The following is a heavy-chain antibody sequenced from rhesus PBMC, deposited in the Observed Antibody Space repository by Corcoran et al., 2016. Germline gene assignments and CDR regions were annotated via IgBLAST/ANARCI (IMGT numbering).Heavy chain of an antibody. D-gene: IGHD2-33*01. CDR1: GGSSSDYYF. CDR3: WLDQFDV. J-gene: IGHJ5-1*01. Sequence: QVQLQESGQGLVKHSETLSLTCAGSGGSSSDYYFWSWGRQPPGKGLEWIGYVYGGGGATSYNTSLKNRVTISRDTSKNQFSLKLTSVTAADTAVYYCWLDQFDVWGAGVLVTVSS. V-gene: IGHV4-106*01. CDR2: VYGGGGAT.